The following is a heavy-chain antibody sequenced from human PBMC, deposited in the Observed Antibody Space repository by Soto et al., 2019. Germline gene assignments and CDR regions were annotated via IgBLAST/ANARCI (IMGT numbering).Heavy chain of an antibody. CDR3: ARLYYDFWSGYFYYFDY. J-gene: IGHJ4*02. CDR2: IYPGDSDT. V-gene: IGHV5-51*01. Sequence: GESLKISCKGSGYSFTSYWIGWVRQMPGKGLEWMGIIYPGDSDTRYSPSFQGQVTISADKSISTAYLQWSSLKASDTAMYYCARLYYDFWSGYFYYFDYWGQGTLVTVSS. D-gene: IGHD3-3*01. CDR1: GYSFTSYW.